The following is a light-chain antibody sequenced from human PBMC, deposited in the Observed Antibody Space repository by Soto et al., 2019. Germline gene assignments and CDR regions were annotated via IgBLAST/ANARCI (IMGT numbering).Light chain of an antibody. Sequence: EIVLTQSPGTLSLSPGERATLSCRASQSVSSSYFAWYQQRFGQAPRLLIYGASSRATGIPGWFSGSGSGKDFTLTISRLEAEDFAVYYCQQYGSSSWTFGQGTKVEIK. J-gene: IGKJ1*01. V-gene: IGKV3-20*01. CDR1: QSVSSSY. CDR3: QQYGSSSWT. CDR2: GAS.